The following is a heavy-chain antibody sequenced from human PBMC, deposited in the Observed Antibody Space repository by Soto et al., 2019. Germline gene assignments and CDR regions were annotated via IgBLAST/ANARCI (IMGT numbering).Heavy chain of an antibody. J-gene: IGHJ5*02. Sequence: GGSLRLCCAACGFTFSSYTMNWVRQAPGKGLEWVSSITSSSSYIYYADSVKGRFTISRDNAKNSLYLHMNNLRAEDTAVYYCARDSRYCSSTSCSPWGQGTLVTVSS. CDR3: ARDSRYCSSTSCSP. V-gene: IGHV3-21*01. D-gene: IGHD2-2*01. CDR1: GFTFSSYT. CDR2: ITSSSSYI.